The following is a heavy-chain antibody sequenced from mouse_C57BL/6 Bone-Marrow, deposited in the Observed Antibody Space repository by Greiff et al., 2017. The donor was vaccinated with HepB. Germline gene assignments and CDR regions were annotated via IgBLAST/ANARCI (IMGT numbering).Heavy chain of an antibody. CDR3: ARQGLRAMDY. Sequence: EVQGVESGGDLVKPGGSLKLSCAASGFTFSSYGMSWVRQTPDKRLEWVATISSGGSYTYYPDNVKGRFTISRDNAKNTLYLQMSSLKSEDTAMYYCARQGLRAMDYWGQGTSVTVSS. CDR2: ISSGGSYT. V-gene: IGHV5-6*01. D-gene: IGHD3-1*01. CDR1: GFTFSSYG. J-gene: IGHJ4*01.